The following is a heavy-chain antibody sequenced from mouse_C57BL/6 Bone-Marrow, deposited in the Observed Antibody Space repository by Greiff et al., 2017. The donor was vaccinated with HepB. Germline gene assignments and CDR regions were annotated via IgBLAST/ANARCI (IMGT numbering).Heavy chain of an antibody. V-gene: IGHV1-82*01. J-gene: IGHJ2*01. D-gene: IGHD3-1*01. CDR2: IYPGDGDT. CDR1: GYAFSSSW. CDR3: ARSGPFDY. Sequence: QVQLQQSGPELVKPGASVKISCKASGYAFSSSWMNWVKQRPGKGLEWIGRIYPGDGDTNYNGKFKGKATLTADKSSSTAYMLLSSLTSEDSAVYFCARSGPFDYWGQGTTLTVSS.